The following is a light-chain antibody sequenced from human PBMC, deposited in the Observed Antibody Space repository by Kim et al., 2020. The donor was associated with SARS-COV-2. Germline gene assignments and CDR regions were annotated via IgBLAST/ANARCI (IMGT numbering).Light chain of an antibody. CDR3: AAWDDSLNGPV. V-gene: IGLV1-44*01. J-gene: IGLJ3*02. CDR2: NNN. CDR1: SSNIGSNT. Sequence: GQRVTISCSGSSSNIGSNTVSWYQQLPGTAPKLLIYNNNQWPSGVPDRFSGSKSGTSASLAISGLQSEDEADYCCAAWDDSLNGPVFGGGTQLTVL.